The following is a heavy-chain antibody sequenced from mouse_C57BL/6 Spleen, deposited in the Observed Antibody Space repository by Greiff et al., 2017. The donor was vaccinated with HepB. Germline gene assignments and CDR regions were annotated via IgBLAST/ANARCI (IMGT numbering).Heavy chain of an antibody. CDR1: GYTFTSYW. CDR3: ARFFYDPYPYYAMDY. J-gene: IGHJ4*01. D-gene: IGHD2-4*01. Sequence: VQLQQPGAELVKPGASVKLSCKASGYTFTSYWMHWVKQRPGQGLEWIGMIHPNSGSTNYNEKFKSKATLTVDKSSSTAYMQLSSLTSEDSAVYYCARFFYDPYPYYAMDYWGQGTSVTVSS. V-gene: IGHV1-64*01. CDR2: IHPNSGST.